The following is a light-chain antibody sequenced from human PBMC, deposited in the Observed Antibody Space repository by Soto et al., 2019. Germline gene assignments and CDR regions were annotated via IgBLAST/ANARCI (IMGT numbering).Light chain of an antibody. CDR2: DVS. CDR1: SSDVGTYKY. Sequence: QSALTQPRSVSGSPGQSVTISCTGSSSDVGTYKYVSWYQQHPGKAPKLMIYDVSQRPSGVPDRFSGSKSRNTASLTISGLQAEDESDYYCCSYAGRYSSVFGGGTKVTVL. V-gene: IGLV2-11*01. CDR3: CSYAGRYSSV. J-gene: IGLJ2*01.